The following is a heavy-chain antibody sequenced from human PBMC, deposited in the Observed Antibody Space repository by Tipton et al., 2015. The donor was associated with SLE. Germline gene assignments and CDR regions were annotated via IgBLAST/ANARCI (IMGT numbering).Heavy chain of an antibody. J-gene: IGHJ4*02. V-gene: IGHV3-23*01. CDR2: ISDGGGST. CDR3: ATAGGVIVVVPRDY. D-gene: IGHD3-22*01. Sequence: SLRLSCAPSGFTFSSYAMSWVRQPPGKGLEWVSSISDGGGSTYYADSVKGRFTISRDNAKNSLYLQMNSLRAEDTAVYYCATAGGVIVVVPRDYWGQGTLVTVSS. CDR1: GFTFSSYA.